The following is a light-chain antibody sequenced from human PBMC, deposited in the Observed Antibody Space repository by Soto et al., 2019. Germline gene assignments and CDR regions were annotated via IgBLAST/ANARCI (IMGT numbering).Light chain of an antibody. CDR2: ENN. Sequence: QSVLTQPPSVSAAPGQKVTISCSGSSSNIGTNYVSWYQQLPGTAPKPLIYENNKRPSGIPDRFSGSKSGTSATLGITGLQTGDEADYYCGTWDSSLSAYVFGTGTKVTVL. V-gene: IGLV1-51*02. J-gene: IGLJ1*01. CDR1: SSNIGTNY. CDR3: GTWDSSLSAYV.